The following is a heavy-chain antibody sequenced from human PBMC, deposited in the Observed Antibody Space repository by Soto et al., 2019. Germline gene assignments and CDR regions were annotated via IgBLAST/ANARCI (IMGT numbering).Heavy chain of an antibody. CDR2: VTGSGST. J-gene: IGHJ4*02. CDR1: GFTFSSYA. V-gene: IGHV3-23*01. Sequence: EVQLLESGGGLVQPGGSLRLSCAASGFTFSSYAMSWVRQATGKGLEWVSGVTGSGSTYYADSAKGRFTISRDNSKNTLYLQMNSLRAEDTAVYYCATRKDCFDYWGQGTLVTVSS. CDR3: ATRKDCFDY.